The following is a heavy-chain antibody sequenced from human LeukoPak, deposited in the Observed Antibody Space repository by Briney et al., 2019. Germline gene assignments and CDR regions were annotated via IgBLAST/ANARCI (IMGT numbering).Heavy chain of an antibody. Sequence: PSGTLSLTCAVSGGSISSSNWWSWVRQPPGKGLEWIGEIYHSGSTNYNPSLKSRVTISVDNSKNHFSPKLSSVTAADTAVYYCARSSYYDSTYGMDVWGQGTTVTVSS. D-gene: IGHD3-22*01. V-gene: IGHV4-4*02. CDR2: IYHSGST. CDR3: ARSSYYDSTYGMDV. J-gene: IGHJ6*02. CDR1: GGSISSSNW.